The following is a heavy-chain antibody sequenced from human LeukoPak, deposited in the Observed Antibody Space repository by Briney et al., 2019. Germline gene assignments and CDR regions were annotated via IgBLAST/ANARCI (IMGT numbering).Heavy chain of an antibody. V-gene: IGHV3-30*02. CDR1: GFTFSSYG. Sequence: GGSLRLSCAASGFTFSSYGMHWVRQAPGKGLEWVACIRYDGSNKYYADSVKGRFTISRDNSKNTLYLQMNSLRAEDTAVYYCAKDPNYYDSSGYYSEFDYWRQGTLVTVSS. CDR3: AKDPNYYDSSGYYSEFDY. J-gene: IGHJ4*02. D-gene: IGHD3-22*01. CDR2: IRYDGSNK.